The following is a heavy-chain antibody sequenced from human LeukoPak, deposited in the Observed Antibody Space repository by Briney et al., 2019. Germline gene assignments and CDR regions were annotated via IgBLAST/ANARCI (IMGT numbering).Heavy chain of an antibody. V-gene: IGHV3-20*04. D-gene: IGHD3-22*01. CDR2: INWNGGST. CDR3: VRDGDTSGYTN. Sequence: GGSLRLSCAASGFTFDDYGMSWVRQAPGKGLEWVSGINWNGGSTGYADSVKGRFTISRDNAKNSLYLQMNSLRAEDTAVYSCVRDGDTSGYTNWGQGTLVTVSS. CDR1: GFTFDDYG. J-gene: IGHJ4*02.